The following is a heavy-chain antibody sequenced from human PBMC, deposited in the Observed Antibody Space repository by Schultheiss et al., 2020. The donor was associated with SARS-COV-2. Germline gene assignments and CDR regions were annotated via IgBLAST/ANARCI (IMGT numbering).Heavy chain of an antibody. D-gene: IGHD4-17*01. CDR2: INHSGST. J-gene: IGHJ4*02. Sequence: SETLSLTCTVSGGSISSGGYYWSWIRQPPGKGLEWIGEINHSGSTNYNPSLKSRVTISVDTSKNQFSLKLSSVTAADTAVYYCARDYYGPQIDYWGQGTLVTVSS. CDR3: ARDYYGPQIDY. V-gene: IGHV4-39*07. CDR1: GGSISSGGYY.